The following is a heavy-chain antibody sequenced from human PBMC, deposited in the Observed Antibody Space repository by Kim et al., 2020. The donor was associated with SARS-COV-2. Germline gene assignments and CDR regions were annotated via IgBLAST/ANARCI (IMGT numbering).Heavy chain of an antibody. D-gene: IGHD2-15*01. CDR2: IIPIFGTA. J-gene: IGHJ6*02. CDR3: AVGCSGGSCSYYYYGMDV. Sequence: SVKVSCKASGGTFSSYAISWVRQAPGQGLEWMGGIIPIFGTANYAQKFQGRVTITADESTSTAYMELSSLRSEDTAVYYCAVGCSGGSCSYYYYGMDVWGQGTTVTVSS. V-gene: IGHV1-69*13. CDR1: GGTFSSYA.